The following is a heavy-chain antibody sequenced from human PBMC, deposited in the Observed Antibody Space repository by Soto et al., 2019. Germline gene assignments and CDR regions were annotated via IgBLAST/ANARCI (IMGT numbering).Heavy chain of an antibody. CDR3: ARCYCSVGSCFTCWQFDL. Sequence: QVQVVQSGAEVKKPGASVKVACKASGYSFDTFGMSWVRQAPGQGLEWMGWISIEKGDTNSAQKFQDRVTITTDTSTSTAYMELRSLTSDDTAVYYCARCYCSVGSCFTCWQFDLWGRGTLVTVSS. CDR2: ISIEKGDT. D-gene: IGHD2-15*01. V-gene: IGHV1-18*01. CDR1: GYSFDTFG. J-gene: IGHJ2*01.